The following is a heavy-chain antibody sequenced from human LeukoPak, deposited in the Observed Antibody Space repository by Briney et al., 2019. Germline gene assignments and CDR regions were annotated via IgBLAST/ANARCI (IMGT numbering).Heavy chain of an antibody. CDR1: GGSISSYY. CDR3: AKHRKQLGGLGFFDY. V-gene: IGHV4-4*07. Sequence: SETLSLTCTVSGGSISSYYWSWIRQLAGKGLEWIGRIYTSGSTNYNPSLKSRVTMSVDTSKNQFSLKLSSVTAADTAVYYCAKHRKQLGGLGFFDYWGQGTLVTVSS. J-gene: IGHJ4*02. CDR2: IYTSGST. D-gene: IGHD6-6*01.